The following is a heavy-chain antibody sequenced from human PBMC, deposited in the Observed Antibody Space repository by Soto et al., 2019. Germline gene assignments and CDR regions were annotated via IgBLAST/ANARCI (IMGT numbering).Heavy chain of an antibody. Sequence: EVQLLESGGGLVQPGGSLRLSCAASGFTFTTYAMSWVRQAPGKGLEWVSAVTGSGDSTYYEDSVKGRFTISRDNFKNTLYLGMNSLRAEDTAVYYCARDQRYYCATTSCYVFDSWGQGALVTVSS. D-gene: IGHD2-2*01. V-gene: IGHV3-23*01. CDR3: ARDQRYYCATTSCYVFDS. CDR1: GFTFTTYA. CDR2: VTGSGDST. J-gene: IGHJ4*02.